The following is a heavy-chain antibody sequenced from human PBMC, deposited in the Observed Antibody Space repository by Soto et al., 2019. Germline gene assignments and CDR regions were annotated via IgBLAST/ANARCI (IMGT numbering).Heavy chain of an antibody. CDR3: ARFGDFWSGYSYGMDV. CDR2: ISSSSSYT. CDR1: GFTFSDYY. J-gene: IGHJ6*02. V-gene: IGHV3-11*06. D-gene: IGHD3-3*01. Sequence: GGSLSLSCAASGFTFSDYYMSWIRQAPGKGLEWVSYISSSSSYTNYADSVKGRFTISRDNAKNSLYLQMNSLRAEDTAVYYCARFGDFWSGYSYGMDVWGQGTTVTVSS.